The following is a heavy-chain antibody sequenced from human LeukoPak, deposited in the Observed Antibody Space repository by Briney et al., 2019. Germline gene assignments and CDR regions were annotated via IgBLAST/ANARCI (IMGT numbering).Heavy chain of an antibody. D-gene: IGHD6-19*01. CDR1: GGSFSGYY. Sequence: PSETLSLTCAVYGGSFSGYYWSWIRQPPGKGLEWIGEINHSGSTNYNPSLKSRVTISVDTSKNQFSLKLSSVTAADTAVYYCARVSSGWNDYWGQGTLVTVSS. CDR3: ARVSSGWNDY. V-gene: IGHV4-34*01. J-gene: IGHJ4*02. CDR2: INHSGST.